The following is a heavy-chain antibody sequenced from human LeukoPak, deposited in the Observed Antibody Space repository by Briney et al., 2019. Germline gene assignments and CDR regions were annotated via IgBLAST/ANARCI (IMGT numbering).Heavy chain of an antibody. V-gene: IGHV3-11*01. CDR2: ISGTGNIE. J-gene: IGHJ4*02. D-gene: IGHD2-8*01. Sequence: GSLRLSCDTSGFNFSAYYMTWIRQAPGKGLEWVSHISGTGNIESYVDSVKGRFTISRDNTKKTVSLQMNNLRHDDTALYYCARTPQDCPGECYTGYLDFWGQGTLVTVYS. CDR3: ARTPQDCPGECYTGYLDF. CDR1: GFNFSAYY.